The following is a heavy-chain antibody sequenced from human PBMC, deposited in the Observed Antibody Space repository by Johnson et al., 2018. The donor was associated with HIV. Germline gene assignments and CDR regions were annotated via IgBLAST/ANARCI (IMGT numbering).Heavy chain of an antibody. D-gene: IGHD2-21*02. V-gene: IGHV3-30*02. CDR2: IRYDGSNK. Sequence: VQLVESGGGVVQPGGSLRLSCAASGFTFSSYGMHWVRQAPGKGLKWVAFIRYDGSNKYYADSVKGRFTISRDNSKNTLYLQINSLRAEDTAVYYCAKDKAVVTALDDAFDIWGQGTMVTVSS. CDR1: GFTFSSYG. CDR3: AKDKAVVTALDDAFDI. J-gene: IGHJ3*02.